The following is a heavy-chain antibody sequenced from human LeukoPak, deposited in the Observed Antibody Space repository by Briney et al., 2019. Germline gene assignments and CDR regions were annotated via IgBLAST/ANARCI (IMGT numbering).Heavy chain of an antibody. V-gene: IGHV1-2*02. Sequence: ASVKVSCKASGYTFTGYYMHGVRQAPGQGLEWRGWINPNSGGTNYAQKFQGRVTIKRETDIRTAYIDLSRLSSDDTAVYYCARDRYCTSTICEGRADILVVVAATPGGYWGQATLVTVSS. J-gene: IGHJ4*02. D-gene: IGHD2-15*01. CDR3: ARDRYCTSTICEGRADILVVVAATPGGY. CDR2: INPNSGGT. CDR1: GYTFTGYY.